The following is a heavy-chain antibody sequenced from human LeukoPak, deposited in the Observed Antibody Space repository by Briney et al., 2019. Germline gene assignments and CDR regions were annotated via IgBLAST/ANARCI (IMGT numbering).Heavy chain of an antibody. CDR1: GYTFTAYY. V-gene: IGHV1-2*02. CDR3: ARRCDTSSYYTYYFDY. D-gene: IGHD3-22*01. CDR2: INPNSGGT. J-gene: IGHJ4*02. Sequence: GASVKVSCKASGYTFTAYYIHWVRQAPGQGLEWMGWINPNSGGTNYAQKFQGRVTMTRDTSISTAYMELSRLRSDDTAVYFCARRCDTSSYYTYYFDYSGQGTLVTVSS.